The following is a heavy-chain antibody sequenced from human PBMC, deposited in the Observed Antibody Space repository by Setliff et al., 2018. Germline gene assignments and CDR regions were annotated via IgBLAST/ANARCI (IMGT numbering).Heavy chain of an antibody. Sequence: GESLTISCKASGYIFTNYWIGWVRQMPGKGLEWMGVIYPGDSDTRYSPSFQGQVTISADKSINTAYLQWSSLKASDTAIYYCTRHEDRNKCTSSSCYRENDAFDVWG. J-gene: IGHJ3*01. CDR2: IYPGDSDT. D-gene: IGHD2-2*01. CDR3: TRHEDRNKCTSSSCYRENDAFDV. V-gene: IGHV5-51*01. CDR1: GYIFTNYW.